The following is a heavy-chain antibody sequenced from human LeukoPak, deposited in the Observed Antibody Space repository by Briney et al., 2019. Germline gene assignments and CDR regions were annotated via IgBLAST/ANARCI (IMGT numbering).Heavy chain of an antibody. CDR2: ISWNSGSI. V-gene: IGHV3-9*03. D-gene: IGHD1-1*01. CDR1: GFTFDDYA. J-gene: IGHJ3*02. Sequence: GRSLRLSCAASGFTFDDYAMHWVRQAPGKGLEWVSGISWNSGSIGYADSVKGRFTISRDNAKNSLYLQMNSLRAEDMALYYCAKDIGSGGDAFDIWGQGTMVTVPS. CDR3: AKDIGSGGDAFDI.